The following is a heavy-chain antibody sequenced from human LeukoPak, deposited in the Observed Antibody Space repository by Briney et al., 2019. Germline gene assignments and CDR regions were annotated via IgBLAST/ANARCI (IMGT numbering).Heavy chain of an antibody. CDR3: ARRIAAAGPFDY. J-gene: IGHJ4*02. CDR1: GYSISSGYY. V-gene: IGHV4-38-2*02. CDR2: IYHSGST. Sequence: SETLSLTCTVSGYSISSGYYWGWIRQPPGKGLEWIGSIYHSGSTYYNPSLKSRVTISVDRSKNQFSLKLSSVTAADTAVYYCARRIAAAGPFDYWGQGTLVTVSS. D-gene: IGHD6-13*01.